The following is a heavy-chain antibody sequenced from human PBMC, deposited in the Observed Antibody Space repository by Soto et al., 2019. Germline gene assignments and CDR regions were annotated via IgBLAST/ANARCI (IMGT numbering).Heavy chain of an antibody. CDR3: ATIYYYDSSGYYFDY. V-gene: IGHV4-59*12. CDR2: IYYSGST. CDR1: GGSISSYY. Sequence: SETLSLTCPVSGGSISSYYWSWIRQPPGKGLEWIGYIYYSGSTNYNPSLKSRVTISVDKSKNQFFLKVSSVTAADTAVYYCATIYYYDSSGYYFDYWGQGTLVTVSS. D-gene: IGHD3-22*01. J-gene: IGHJ4*02.